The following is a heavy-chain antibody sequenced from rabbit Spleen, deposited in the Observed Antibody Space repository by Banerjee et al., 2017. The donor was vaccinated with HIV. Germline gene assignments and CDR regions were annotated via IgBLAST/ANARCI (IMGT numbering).Heavy chain of an antibody. V-gene: IGHV1S40*01. D-gene: IGHD1-1*01. CDR2: IYTGNGHI. J-gene: IGHJ4*01. CDR3: ARDLTDVIGWNFGW. CDR1: GFSFSRNYD. Sequence: VESGGGLVKPGASLTLTCKASGFSFSRNYDMCWVRQAPGKGLEWIGCIYTGNGHIHYASWAKGRFTISITSSTTVTLQMTSLTVADTATYFCARDLTDVIGWNFGWWGPGTLVTVS.